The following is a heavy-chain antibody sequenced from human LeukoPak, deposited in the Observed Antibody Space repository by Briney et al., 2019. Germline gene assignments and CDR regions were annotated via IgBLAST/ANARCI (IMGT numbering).Heavy chain of an antibody. CDR3: ARDLGSGNYRGYGMDV. J-gene: IGHJ6*02. CDR1: GFTVSTNY. CDR2: IYSGGDT. V-gene: IGHV3-66*01. D-gene: IGHD3-10*01. Sequence: GGSLRLSCAASGFTVSTNYMNWVRQAPGKGQEWVSVIYSGGDTYYTDSVKGRFTISRDTSKNTLDLQMNTLRDEDTAVYYCARDLGSGNYRGYGMDVWGQGTTVIVSS.